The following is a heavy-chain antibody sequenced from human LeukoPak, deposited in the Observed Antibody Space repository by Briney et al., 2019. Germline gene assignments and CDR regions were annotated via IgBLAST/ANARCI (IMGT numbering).Heavy chain of an antibody. D-gene: IGHD2-2*01. CDR2: IYYSGST. V-gene: IGHV4-39*01. J-gene: IGHJ4*02. CDR3: ARRGVTSALDS. Sequence: SETLSLTCTVSGGSISSSSYYWDWVRQPPGKGLESIGSIYYSGSTYYNPPLKSRVTISVDTSKNQFSLNLSSVTAADTAVYYCARRGVTSALDSWGQGTLVTVSS. CDR1: GGSISSSSYY.